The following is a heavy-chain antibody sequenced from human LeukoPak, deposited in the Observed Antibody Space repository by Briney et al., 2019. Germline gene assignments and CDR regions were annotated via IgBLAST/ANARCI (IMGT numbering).Heavy chain of an antibody. J-gene: IGHJ6*03. CDR3: ASLGGEDYYYYMDV. D-gene: IGHD3-10*01. Sequence: SETLSLTCTVSGGSISSYYWSWIRQSPGKGLEWIGYIYTSGSTNYNPSLKSRVTISVDTSKNQFSLKLSSVTAADTAVYYCASLGGEDYYYYMDVWGKGTTVTVSS. CDR1: GGSISSYY. V-gene: IGHV4-4*09. CDR2: IYTSGST.